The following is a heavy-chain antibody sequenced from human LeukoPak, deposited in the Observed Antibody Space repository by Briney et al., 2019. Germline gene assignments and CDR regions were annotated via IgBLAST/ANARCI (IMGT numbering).Heavy chain of an antibody. D-gene: IGHD3-3*01. CDR1: GFTFSSYA. CDR3: VKEAREMGVVIPQYYFDY. Sequence: GGSLRLSCSASGFTFSSYAMRWVRQAPGKGLEYVSAISSNGGSTYYADSVKGRFTISRDNSKNTLYLQMSSLRAEDTAVYYCVKEAREMGVVIPQYYFDYWGQGTLVTVSS. CDR2: ISSNGGST. J-gene: IGHJ4*02. V-gene: IGHV3-64D*06.